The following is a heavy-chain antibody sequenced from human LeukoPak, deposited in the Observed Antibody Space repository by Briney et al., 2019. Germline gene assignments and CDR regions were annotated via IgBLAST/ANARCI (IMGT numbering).Heavy chain of an antibody. CDR2: IWYDGSNK. CDR3: ARADYYDSSGYYRTTAGDY. Sequence: PGGPLRLSCAASGFTFSSYGMHWVRQAPGKGLEWVAVIWYDGSNKYYADSVKGRFTISRDNSKNTLYLQMNSLRAEDTAVYYCARADYYDSSGYYRTTAGDYWGQGTLVTVSS. V-gene: IGHV3-33*01. CDR1: GFTFSSYG. J-gene: IGHJ4*02. D-gene: IGHD3-22*01.